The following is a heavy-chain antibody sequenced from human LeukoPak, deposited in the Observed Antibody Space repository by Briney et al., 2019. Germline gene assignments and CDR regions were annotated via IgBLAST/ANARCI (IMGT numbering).Heavy chain of an antibody. J-gene: IGHJ6*03. D-gene: IGHD2-8*01. V-gene: IGHV1-2*02. Sequence: ASVKVSCKASGYTFTGYYMHWVRQAPGQGLEWMGWINPNSGSTNYAQKFQGRVTITADKSTSTAYMELSSLRSEDTAVYYCARGSLYCTNGVCYSYYYYYMDVWGKGTTVTVSS. CDR2: INPNSGST. CDR3: ARGSLYCTNGVCYSYYYYYMDV. CDR1: GYTFTGYY.